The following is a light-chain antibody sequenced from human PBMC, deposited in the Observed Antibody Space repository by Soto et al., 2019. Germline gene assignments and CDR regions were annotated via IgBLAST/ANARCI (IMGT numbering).Light chain of an antibody. CDR3: AKWDDSLRVYV. J-gene: IGLJ1*01. V-gene: IGLV1-47*01. CDR1: NSRSGSNY. Sequence: QSVLPQPPPASWTPGQRGSISCSKSNSRSGSNYVYWYQQLPGTAPKLLIYRNDQRPSGVPDRFSGSKSGTSASLAISGLRSEDEADYYCAKWDDSLRVYVFGTGTKVTVL. CDR2: RND.